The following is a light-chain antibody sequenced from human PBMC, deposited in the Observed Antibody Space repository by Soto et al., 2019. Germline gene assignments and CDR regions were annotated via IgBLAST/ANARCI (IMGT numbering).Light chain of an antibody. CDR2: EVS. CDR3: SSYTSRSAWV. J-gene: IGLJ3*02. Sequence: QSALTQPASVSGSPGQSIAISCTGTSSDVGGFDYVSWYQQHPGKAPKLIIYEVSNRPSGISNRFSGSKSAYTASLTISGLQAEDEADYYCSSYTSRSAWVFGGGTKLTVL. CDR1: SSDVGGFDY. V-gene: IGLV2-14*01.